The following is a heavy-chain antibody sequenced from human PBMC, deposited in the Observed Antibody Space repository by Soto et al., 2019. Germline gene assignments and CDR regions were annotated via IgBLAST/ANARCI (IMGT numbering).Heavy chain of an antibody. D-gene: IGHD6-6*01. CDR3: ARERPDGARLDP. V-gene: IGHV4-59*12. Sequence: LSLPRTVSGGSISSYYWSWIRQPPGKGLEWIGYIYYSGGTNYNPSLKSRVTISVDTSKNQFSLKLSSVTAADTAVYYCARERPDGARLDPWGQGTLVTVS. CDR1: GGSISSYY. J-gene: IGHJ5*02. CDR2: IYYSGGT.